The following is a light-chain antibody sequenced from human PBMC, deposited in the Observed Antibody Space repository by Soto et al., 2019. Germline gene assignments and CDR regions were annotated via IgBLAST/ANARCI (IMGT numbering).Light chain of an antibody. Sequence: QSVLTQPPSTSGTPGQRVTISCSGSSSNIGSNTVNWYQHLPGTAPKLLIYSNNQRPSGVPDRFSGSKSSTSASLAVSGLQSEDEADYYCAAWDGSLRGYVFGTGTKLTVL. CDR2: SNN. J-gene: IGLJ1*01. CDR1: SSNIGSNT. CDR3: AAWDGSLRGYV. V-gene: IGLV1-44*01.